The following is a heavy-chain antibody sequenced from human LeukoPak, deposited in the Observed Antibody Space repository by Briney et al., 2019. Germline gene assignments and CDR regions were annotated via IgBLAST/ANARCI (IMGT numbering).Heavy chain of an antibody. CDR3: ARDYLYSSGWFGY. CDR1: GYTFTSYA. J-gene: IGHJ5*01. D-gene: IGHD6-19*01. Sequence: ASMKVSCKASGYTFTSYAMHWVRQAPGQRLEWMGWINAGNGNTKYSQKFQGRVTITRDTSASTAYMELSSLRSEDTAVYYCARDYLYSSGWFGYWGQGTLVTVSS. CDR2: INAGNGNT. V-gene: IGHV1-3*01.